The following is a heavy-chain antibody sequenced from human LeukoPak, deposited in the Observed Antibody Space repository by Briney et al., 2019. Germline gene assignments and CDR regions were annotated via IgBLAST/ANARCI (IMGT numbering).Heavy chain of an antibody. CDR3: ARHGGSNHIQRTFDI. V-gene: IGHV4-38-2*01. CDR1: GYSISSGYY. CDR2: MYHSGST. D-gene: IGHD1-26*01. Sequence: PSETLPLTCDVSGYSISSGYYWCWIRQPPGKGLEFIGSMYHSGSTYYNPSLKSRVTISVDTSKNQFSLKLSSVTAADTAVYYCARHGGSNHIQRTFDIWGQGTMVTVSS. J-gene: IGHJ3*02.